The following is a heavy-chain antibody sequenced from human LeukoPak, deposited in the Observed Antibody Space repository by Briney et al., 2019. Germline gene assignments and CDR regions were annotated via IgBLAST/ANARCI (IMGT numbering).Heavy chain of an antibody. Sequence: PSETLSLTCAVYGGSFSGYYWSWIRQPPGKGLEWIGEINHSGSTNYNPSLKSRVTISVDTSKNQFSLKLSSVTAADTAVYYCARAKMATINYWGQGALVTVSS. V-gene: IGHV4-34*01. D-gene: IGHD5-24*01. CDR3: ARAKMATINY. CDR1: GGSFSGYY. J-gene: IGHJ4*02. CDR2: INHSGST.